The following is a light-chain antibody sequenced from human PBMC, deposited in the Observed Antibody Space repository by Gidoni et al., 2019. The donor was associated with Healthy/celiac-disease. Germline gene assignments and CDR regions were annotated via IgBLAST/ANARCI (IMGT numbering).Light chain of an antibody. CDR2: DAS. CDR3: QQRSNWPPYT. Sequence: EIVLTQSPATLSLSPGERATLSCRVSQSVSSYLAWYQQKPGQALRLLIYDASNRATGIPARFSGSGSGTDFTLTISSLEPEDFAVYYCQQRSNWPPYTFGQGTKLEIK. J-gene: IGKJ2*01. V-gene: IGKV3-11*01. CDR1: QSVSSY.